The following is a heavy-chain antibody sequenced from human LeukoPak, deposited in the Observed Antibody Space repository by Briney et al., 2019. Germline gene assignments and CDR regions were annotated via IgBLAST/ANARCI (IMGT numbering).Heavy chain of an antibody. J-gene: IGHJ2*01. Sequence: GSPRLSCAASGFTFSSYAMTWVRQAPGKGLEWVSTISASGGSTYHADSVKGRFTISRDNSKNSLYLQMNTLRAEDTAVYYCAKALWRDSSAYKYFGLWGR. CDR3: AKALWRDSSAYKYFGL. V-gene: IGHV3-23*01. D-gene: IGHD3-22*01. CDR2: ISASGGST. CDR1: GFTFSSYA.